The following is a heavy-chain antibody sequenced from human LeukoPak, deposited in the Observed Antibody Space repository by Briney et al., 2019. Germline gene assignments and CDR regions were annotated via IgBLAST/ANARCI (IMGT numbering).Heavy chain of an antibody. CDR1: GLSVSSNF. D-gene: IGHD1-26*01. CDR2: IYGGGST. Sequence: QSGGSLRLSCAATGLSVSSNFMSWVRQAPGKGLEWVSVIYGGGSTYYADSMKGRFTISRDTPKNTLYLQMNSLRVEDTAVYYCAAQWELLRAFDIWGQGTMVTVSS. V-gene: IGHV3-53*01. J-gene: IGHJ3*02. CDR3: AAQWELLRAFDI.